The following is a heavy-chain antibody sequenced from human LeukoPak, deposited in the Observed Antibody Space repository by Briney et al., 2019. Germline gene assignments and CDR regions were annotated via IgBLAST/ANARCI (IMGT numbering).Heavy chain of an antibody. Sequence: ASVKVSCKASGYTITSYDINWVRQATGQGLEWMGWMNPNSGNTGYAQKFQGRVTMTRNTSISTAYMELSSLRSEDTAVYYCARGGQWLASLLYYGMDVWGQGTTVTVSS. CDR3: ARGGQWLASLLYYGMDV. V-gene: IGHV1-8*01. J-gene: IGHJ6*02. CDR2: MNPNSGNT. D-gene: IGHD6-19*01. CDR1: GYTITSYD.